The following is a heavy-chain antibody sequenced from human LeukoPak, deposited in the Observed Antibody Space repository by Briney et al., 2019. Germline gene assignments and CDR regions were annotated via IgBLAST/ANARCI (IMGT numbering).Heavy chain of an antibody. V-gene: IGHV3-7*01. D-gene: IGHD6-25*01. Sequence: GGSLRLSCAASGFAFSHYWMGWVRQTPGKGLEWLANIRQDGSDNYYADSVKGRFTFSRDNAKNTLYLQMNSLRAEDTAVYYCARRSAAKDAFDIWGQGTMVTVSS. J-gene: IGHJ3*02. CDR3: ARRSAAKDAFDI. CDR1: GFAFSHYW. CDR2: IRQDGSDN.